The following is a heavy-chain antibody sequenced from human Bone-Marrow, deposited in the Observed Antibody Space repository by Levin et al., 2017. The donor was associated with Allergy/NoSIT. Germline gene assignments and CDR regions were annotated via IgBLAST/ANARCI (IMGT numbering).Heavy chain of an antibody. CDR3: ARESGYAARLDY. CDR1: GGSISSGSYY. Sequence: TSETLSLTCTVSGGSISSGSYYWTWIRQPAGKGLEWIGRIYTSGSTNYSPSLKSRVTISADTSKNQVSLRLTSVTAADTAMYYCARESGYAARLDYWGQGTLVTVSS. CDR2: IYTSGST. V-gene: IGHV4-61*02. D-gene: IGHD3-16*01. J-gene: IGHJ4*02.